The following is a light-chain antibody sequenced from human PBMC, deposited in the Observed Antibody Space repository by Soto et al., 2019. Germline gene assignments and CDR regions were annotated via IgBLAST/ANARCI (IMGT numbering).Light chain of an antibody. CDR3: SSFTSSSTWV. Sequence: QSVLTQPASVSGSPGQSITISCTGTSSDIGRYDYVSWFQQHPGRAPKLLIHEVINRPSGVSIRFSGSKSGSTASLTISGLQAEDEADFYCSSFTSSSTWVFGGGTKVTVL. CDR1: SSDIGRYDY. J-gene: IGLJ3*02. V-gene: IGLV2-14*01. CDR2: EVI.